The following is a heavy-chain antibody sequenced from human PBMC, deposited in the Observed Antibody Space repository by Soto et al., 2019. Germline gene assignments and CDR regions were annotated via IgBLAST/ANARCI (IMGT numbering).Heavy chain of an antibody. CDR1: GYTFTDYH. Sequence: QVHLVQAGAEVKRPGDSVKVSCKASGYTFTDYHLHWVRQAPGQGLEWMGRITHQSGEISYSPKFPGGVSLTRATSISTRYMELTTLTFDDTAVYYCARDPTLGSTGDLDCGGQGTLATVS. CDR3: ARDPTLGSTGDLDC. D-gene: IGHD1-26*01. J-gene: IGHJ4*02. CDR2: ITHQSGEI. V-gene: IGHV1-2*02.